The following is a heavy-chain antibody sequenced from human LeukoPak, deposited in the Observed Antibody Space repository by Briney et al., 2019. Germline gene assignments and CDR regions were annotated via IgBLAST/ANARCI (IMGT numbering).Heavy chain of an antibody. V-gene: IGHV4-4*07. CDR3: AGTYYHGSGYHMDV. CDR1: GGSISSYY. J-gene: IGHJ6*03. Sequence: SETLSLTCTVSGGSISSYYWSWIRQPAGKGLEWIGRIYTSGSTNYNPSLKSRVTMSVDTSKNQFSLKLSSVTAADTAVYYCAGTYYHGSGYHMDVWGKGTTVTISS. CDR2: IYTSGST. D-gene: IGHD3-10*01.